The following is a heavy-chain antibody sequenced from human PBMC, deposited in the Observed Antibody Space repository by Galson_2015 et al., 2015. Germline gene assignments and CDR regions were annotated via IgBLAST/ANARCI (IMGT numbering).Heavy chain of an antibody. Sequence: QYGAQVKKRGESLTISCKGSGCSFTRYWIGWVRKMAGKGLEWMGIIYPGDSDISNSPSFQGQATISADKSLSTAYLEWSSLKATDTAMYYCARRVRGVNGYYFDYWGQGTLVTVSS. CDR2: IYPGDSDI. D-gene: IGHD3-10*01. V-gene: IGHV5-51*01. CDR3: ARRVRGVNGYYFDY. CDR1: GCSFTRYW. J-gene: IGHJ4*02.